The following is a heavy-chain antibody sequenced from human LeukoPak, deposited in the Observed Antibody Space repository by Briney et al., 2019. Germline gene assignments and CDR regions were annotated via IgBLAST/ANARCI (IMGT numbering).Heavy chain of an antibody. J-gene: IGHJ4*02. D-gene: IGHD1-26*01. Sequence: GGSLRLSCAASGFTFSSYWMSWVRQAPGKGLEWVANINQDGSDKNFVDSVKGRFTISRDNAKKSLYLQMNSLRAEDTAVYYCARGSSAGASYRHGYWGQGTLVTVSS. CDR3: ARGSSAGASYRHGY. CDR1: GFTFSSYW. CDR2: INQDGSDK. V-gene: IGHV3-7*01.